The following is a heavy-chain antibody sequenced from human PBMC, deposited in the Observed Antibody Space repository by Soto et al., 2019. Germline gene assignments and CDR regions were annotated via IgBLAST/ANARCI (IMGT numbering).Heavy chain of an antibody. CDR1: GFTFSSYA. V-gene: IGHV3-23*01. Sequence: LRLSCAASGFTFSSYAMSWVRQAPGKGLEWVSAISGSGGSTYYADSVKGRFTISRDNSKNTLYLQMNSLRAEDTAVYYCAKIDLWPGGTMDVWGQGTTVTVSS. J-gene: IGHJ6*02. CDR2: ISGSGGST. CDR3: AKIDLWPGGTMDV. D-gene: IGHD3-16*01.